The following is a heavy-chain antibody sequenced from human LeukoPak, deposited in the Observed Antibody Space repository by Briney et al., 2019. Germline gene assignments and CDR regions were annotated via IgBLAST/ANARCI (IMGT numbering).Heavy chain of an antibody. Sequence: ASVKVSCKASGYTLTGYYMHWVRQAPGQGLEWMGWINPNSGGTNYAQKCQGRVTMTRDTSISTAYMELSRLGSDDTAVYYCARDGASGYLADYWGEGTLVTVSS. J-gene: IGHJ4*02. V-gene: IGHV1-2*02. CDR2: INPNSGGT. CDR3: ARDGASGYLADY. CDR1: GYTLTGYY. D-gene: IGHD3-3*01.